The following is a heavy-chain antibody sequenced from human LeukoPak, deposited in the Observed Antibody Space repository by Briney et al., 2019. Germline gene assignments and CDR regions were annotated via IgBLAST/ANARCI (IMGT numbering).Heavy chain of an antibody. CDR2: IYHSGST. CDR3: AGGYYDFWSAFDY. D-gene: IGHD3-3*01. CDR1: GGSISSGGYS. V-gene: IGHV4-30-2*01. Sequence: PSETLSLTCAVSGGSISSGGYSWSWIRQPPGKGLEWIGYIYHSGSTYYNPSLKSRVTISVDRSKNQFSLKLSSVTAADTAVYYCAGGYYDFWSAFDYWGQGTLVTVSS. J-gene: IGHJ4*02.